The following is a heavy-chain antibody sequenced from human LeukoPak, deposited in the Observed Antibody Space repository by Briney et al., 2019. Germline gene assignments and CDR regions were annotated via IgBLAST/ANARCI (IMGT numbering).Heavy chain of an antibody. CDR1: GGSIINHS. V-gene: IGHV4-59*11. CDR2: IYSSGNT. D-gene: IGHD5-12*01. CDR3: ARSYSAGVARDSHDY. J-gene: IGHJ4*02. Sequence: SETLSLTCAVSGGSIINHSWSWIRQPPGKGLEWIGYIYSSGNTEYNPPLMSRAIISIDTSNNQFSLRLTSVTPPATAVYYCARSYSAGVARDSHDYWGQGPMVTVSS.